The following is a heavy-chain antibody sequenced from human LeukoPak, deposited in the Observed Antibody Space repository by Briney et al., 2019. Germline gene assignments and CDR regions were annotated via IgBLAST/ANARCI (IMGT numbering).Heavy chain of an antibody. Sequence: GDSLRLSCAASGFTFRSYAMSWVRQAPGRGLEWGSAISGSGDSTYYADSVKGRFTISTDNSKNTLHLQMNSLRAEDTAVYYCAPLAVAGPDFDHWGQGTLVTVSS. D-gene: IGHD6-19*01. CDR1: GFTFRSYA. J-gene: IGHJ4*02. CDR3: APLAVAGPDFDH. CDR2: ISGSGDST. V-gene: IGHV3-23*01.